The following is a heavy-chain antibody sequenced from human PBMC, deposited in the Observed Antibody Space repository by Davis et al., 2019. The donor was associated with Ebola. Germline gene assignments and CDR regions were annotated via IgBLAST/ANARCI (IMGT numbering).Heavy chain of an antibody. J-gene: IGHJ5*02. CDR3: ARSMALYHYDSSGYYPTPNWFDP. CDR1: GESFSGFY. D-gene: IGHD3-22*01. V-gene: IGHV4-34*01. Sequence: SETLSLTCAVYGESFSGFYWSWIRQPPGTGLEWIGEINHSGTTNYNPSLKSRVTISVDTSKNQFSLKLSSVTAADTAVYYCARSMALYHYDSSGYYPTPNWFDPWGQGTLVTVSS. CDR2: INHSGTT.